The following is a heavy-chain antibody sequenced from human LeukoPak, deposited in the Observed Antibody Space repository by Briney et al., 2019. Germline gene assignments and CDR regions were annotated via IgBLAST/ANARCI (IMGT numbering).Heavy chain of an antibody. CDR3: ARDHARGYSSSWYVSFDY. Sequence: TSETLSLTCTVSGGSISSSSYYWGWIRQPPGKGLEWIGSIYYSGSTYYNPSLKSRVTISVDTSKNQFSLKLSSVTAADTAVYYCARDHARGYSSSWYVSFDYWGQGTLVTVSS. CDR2: IYYSGST. D-gene: IGHD6-13*01. J-gene: IGHJ4*02. V-gene: IGHV4-39*07. CDR1: GGSISSSSYY.